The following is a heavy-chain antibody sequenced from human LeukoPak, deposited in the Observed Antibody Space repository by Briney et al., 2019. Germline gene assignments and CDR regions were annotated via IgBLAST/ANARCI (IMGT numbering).Heavy chain of an antibody. CDR3: AATYSGNWEFDY. CDR2: INWNGDNT. CDR1: GFTFSNYA. J-gene: IGHJ4*02. V-gene: IGHV3-20*04. D-gene: IGHD1-26*01. Sequence: GGSLRLSCAASGFTFSNYAMSWVRQAPGKGLEWVSGINWNGDNTGSADSVKGRFTISRDNAKNSLYLEMNSLRAEDTALYYCAATYSGNWEFDYWGQGTLVTVSS.